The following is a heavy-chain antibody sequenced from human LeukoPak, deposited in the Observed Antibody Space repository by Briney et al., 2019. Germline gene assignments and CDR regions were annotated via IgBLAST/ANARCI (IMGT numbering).Heavy chain of an antibody. J-gene: IGHJ4*02. CDR1: GFTFSTYG. V-gene: IGHV3-30*02. CDR3: VRKEGLCGSTSCPWYFDY. D-gene: IGHD2-2*01. CDR2: IQHDGSNK. Sequence: GGSLRLSCAASGFTFSTYGMHWVRQAPGKGLEWVAFIQHDGSNKYYADSVKGRFSISRDNSKNTLYLQMNSLRAEDTAVYYCVRKEGLCGSTSCPWYFDYWGQGALVSVSS.